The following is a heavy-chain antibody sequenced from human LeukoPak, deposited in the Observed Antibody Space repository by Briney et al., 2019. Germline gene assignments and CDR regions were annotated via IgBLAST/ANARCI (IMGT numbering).Heavy chain of an antibody. V-gene: IGHV1-2*02. D-gene: IGHD2-2*03. CDR3: ARGQTGYCSSTSCPYYYYYYMDV. J-gene: IGHJ6*03. Sequence: ASVKVSCKALGYTFTDYYMHWVRQAPGQGLEWMGWINPHSGGSNYAQKFQGRVTMTRDTSITTAYMELSRLRSDDTAVYYCARGQTGYCSSTSCPYYYYYYMDVWGKGTTVTVSS. CDR2: INPHSGGS. CDR1: GYTFTDYY.